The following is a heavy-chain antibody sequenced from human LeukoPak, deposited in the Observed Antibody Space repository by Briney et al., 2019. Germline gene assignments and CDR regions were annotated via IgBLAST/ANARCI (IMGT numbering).Heavy chain of an antibody. V-gene: IGHV3-74*01. CDR1: GFTFTSHW. CDR2: INNDGSST. D-gene: IGHD3-10*01. CDR3: ARVARGDYYYYYMDV. Sequence: GGSLRLSCATSGFTFTSHWMHWVRQAPGKGLVWVSRINNDGSSTSYADSVQGRFTISRDNAKNTLYLRMNSLRAEDTALYYCARVARGDYYYYYMDVWGKGTTVTVSS. J-gene: IGHJ6*03.